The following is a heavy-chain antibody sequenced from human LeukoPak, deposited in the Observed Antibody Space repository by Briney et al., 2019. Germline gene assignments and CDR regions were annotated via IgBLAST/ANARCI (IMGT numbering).Heavy chain of an antibody. V-gene: IGHV1-18*01. CDR1: GYTFTNYG. CDR3: ARAPRGYYYYMDV. CDR2: ICAYNGNT. Sequence: GASVKVSCKASGYTFTNYGISWVRQAPGQGLEWMGWICAYNGNTNYAQKLQGRVTMTTDTSTSTAYMGLRSLRSDDTAVYYCARAPRGYYYYMDVWGKGATVTVSS. J-gene: IGHJ6*03. D-gene: IGHD3-10*01.